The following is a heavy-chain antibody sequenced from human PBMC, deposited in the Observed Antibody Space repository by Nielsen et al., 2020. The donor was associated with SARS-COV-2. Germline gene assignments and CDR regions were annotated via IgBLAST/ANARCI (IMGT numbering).Heavy chain of an antibody. J-gene: IGHJ4*02. D-gene: IGHD3-10*01. CDR2: ISGSGGST. V-gene: IGHV3-23*01. CDR1: GFTFSSYA. Sequence: GESLKISCAASGFTFSSYAMSWVRQAPGKGLEWVSAISGSGGSTYYADSVKGRFTISRDNSKNTLYLQMNSLRAEDTAVYYCAKEGGRWFGEYYFDYWGQGTLVTVSS. CDR3: AKEGGRWFGEYYFDY.